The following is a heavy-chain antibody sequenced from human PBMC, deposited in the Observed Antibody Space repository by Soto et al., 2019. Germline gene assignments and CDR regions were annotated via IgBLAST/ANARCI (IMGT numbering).Heavy chain of an antibody. CDR2: IYYSGST. CDR1: GGSISSGVYY. J-gene: IGHJ5*02. CDR3: ARSKGGYSGYDNWFDP. Sequence: SSETLSLTCTVSGGSISSGVYYWSWIRQHPGKGLEWIGYIYYSGSTYYNPSLKSRVTISVDTSKNQFSLKLSSVTAADTAVYYCARSKGGYSGYDNWFDPWGQGTLVTVSS. V-gene: IGHV4-31*03. D-gene: IGHD5-12*01.